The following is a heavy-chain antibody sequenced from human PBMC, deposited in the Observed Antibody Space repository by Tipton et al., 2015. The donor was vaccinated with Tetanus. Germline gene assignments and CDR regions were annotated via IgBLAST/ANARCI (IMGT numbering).Heavy chain of an antibody. CDR2: ISSSGST. J-gene: IGHJ4*02. V-gene: IGHV4-59*01. CDR1: GFTFSSYW. CDR3: ARANFDFSKKGPFDS. D-gene: IGHD3-3*01. Sequence: QLVQSGGGLVQPGGSLRLSCAASGFTFSSYWMSWVRQAPGKGLEWLAYISSSGSTNSNYSLKSRITMSRDTSKNQFSLKLASVTAADTAVYFCARANFDFSKKGPFDSWGQGILVIVSA.